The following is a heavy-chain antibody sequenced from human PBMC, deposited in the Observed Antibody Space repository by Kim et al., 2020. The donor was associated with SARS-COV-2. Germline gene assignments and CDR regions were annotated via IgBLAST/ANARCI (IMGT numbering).Heavy chain of an antibody. J-gene: IGHJ6*02. Sequence: VKGRFTISRDNAKNSLLLQMNSLRDEDTAVYYCAGAGAGSSFLRYYYGMDVWGQGTTVTVTS. D-gene: IGHD3-10*01. V-gene: IGHV3-48*02. CDR3: AGAGAGSSFLRYYYGMDV.